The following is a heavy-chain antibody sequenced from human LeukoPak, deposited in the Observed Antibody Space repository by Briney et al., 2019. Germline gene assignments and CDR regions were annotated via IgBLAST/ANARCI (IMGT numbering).Heavy chain of an antibody. D-gene: IGHD6-19*01. CDR3: ARGRPGYSSGWPYYYYMDV. CDR1: GGSFSGYY. J-gene: IGHJ6*03. Sequence: SETLSLTCAVYGGSFSGYYWSWIRQPPGKGLEWIGEINHSGSTNYNPSLKSRVTISVDTSKNQFSLKLSSVTAADTAVYYCARGRPGYSSGWPYYYYMDVWGKGTTVTVSS. V-gene: IGHV4-34*01. CDR2: INHSGST.